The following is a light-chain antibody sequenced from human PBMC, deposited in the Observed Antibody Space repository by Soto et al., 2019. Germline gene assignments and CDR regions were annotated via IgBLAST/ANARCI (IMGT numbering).Light chain of an antibody. J-gene: IGLJ3*02. CDR1: SSNIGAGYD. Sequence: QLVLTQPPSESGAPGQRVTISCTGSSSNIGAGYDVHWYQQLPGAAPKLLIYGNNNRPSGVPDRFSGSKSGTSASLAITGLQAEDEADYYCQSYDSSLTSWVFGGGTKVTVL. CDR3: QSYDSSLTSWV. V-gene: IGLV1-40*01. CDR2: GNN.